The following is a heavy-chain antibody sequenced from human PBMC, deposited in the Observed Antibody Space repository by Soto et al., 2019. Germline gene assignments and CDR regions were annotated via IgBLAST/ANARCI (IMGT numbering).Heavy chain of an antibody. CDR1: GGSISSGGYY. CDR3: ARDLLAGDFDY. CDR2: IYYSGST. J-gene: IGHJ4*02. D-gene: IGHD2-21*01. Sequence: PSLTCTVSGGSISSGGYYWSWIRQHPGKGLEWIGYIYYSGSTYYNPSLKSRVTISVDTSKNQFSLKLSSVTAADTAVYYCARDLLAGDFDYWGQGTLVTVSS. V-gene: IGHV4-31*03.